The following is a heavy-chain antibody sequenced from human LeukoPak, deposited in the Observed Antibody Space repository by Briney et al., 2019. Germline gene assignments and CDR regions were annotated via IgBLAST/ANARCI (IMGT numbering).Heavy chain of an antibody. CDR1: GGTFSSYA. J-gene: IGHJ5*02. CDR3: ARGPDIVVVPAAIGRVWFDP. Sequence: GASVKVSCKASGGTFSSYAISWVRQAPGQGLEWMGGIIPTFGTANYAQKFQGRVTITADESTSTAYMELSSLRSEDTAVYYCARGPDIVVVPAAIGRVWFDPWGQGTLVTVSS. V-gene: IGHV1-69*13. D-gene: IGHD2-2*01. CDR2: IIPTFGTA.